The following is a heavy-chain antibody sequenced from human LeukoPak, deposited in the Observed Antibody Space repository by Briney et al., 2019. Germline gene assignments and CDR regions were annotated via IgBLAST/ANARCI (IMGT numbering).Heavy chain of an antibody. J-gene: IGHJ4*02. D-gene: IGHD5-12*01. V-gene: IGHV1-18*04. CDR2: ISAYNGNT. CDR3: ARESGRN. CDR1: GYTFTGYY. Sequence: GASVKVSCKASGYTFTGYYMHWVRQAPGQGLEWMGWISAYNGNTNYAQKLQGRVTMTRDMSTSTVYMELSSLRSEDTAVHYCARESGRNWGQGTLVTVSS.